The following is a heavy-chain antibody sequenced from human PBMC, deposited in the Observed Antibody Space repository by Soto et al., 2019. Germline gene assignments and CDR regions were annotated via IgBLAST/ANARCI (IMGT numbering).Heavy chain of an antibody. CDR3: AGTKYYDFWSGYYTSSI. Sequence: GGSLRLSCAASGFTVSSNYMSWVRQAPGKGLEWVSVIYSGGSTYYADSVKGRFTISRDNSKNTLYLQMNSLRAEYTAVYYCAGTKYYDFWSGYYTSSIWGQGT. CDR2: IYSGGST. CDR1: GFTVSSNY. D-gene: IGHD3-3*01. J-gene: IGHJ4*02. V-gene: IGHV3-66*01.